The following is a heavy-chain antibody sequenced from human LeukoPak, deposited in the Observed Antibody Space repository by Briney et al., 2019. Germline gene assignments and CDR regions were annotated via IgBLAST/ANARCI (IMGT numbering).Heavy chain of an antibody. J-gene: IGHJ4*02. CDR1: GDSVSSNSAA. CDR2: TYYRSKWYY. D-gene: IGHD3-16*01. CDR3: VRDRVGGSTIFDC. Sequence: SQTLSLTCVISGDSVSSNSAAWNWIRQSPSRGLEWLGRTYYRSKWYYDYSVAVKSRVTINPDTSKHQFSLQLSSVTPEDTAVYYCVRDRVGGSTIFDCWGQGTLVTVSS. V-gene: IGHV6-1*01.